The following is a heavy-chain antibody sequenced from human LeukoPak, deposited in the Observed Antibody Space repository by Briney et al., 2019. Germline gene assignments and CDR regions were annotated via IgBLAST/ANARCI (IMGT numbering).Heavy chain of an antibody. J-gene: IGHJ4*02. V-gene: IGHV4-34*01. CDR1: GGSFIGCY. CDR2: INHSGST. D-gene: IGHD1-7*01. Sequence: PSETLSLTCAVYGGSFIGCYWSWIRQPPGKGLEWIGEINHSGSTNYNPSLKSRVTISVDTSKNQFSLKLSSVTAAHTAVYYCSRGVAGTTFLSDYWGQGTLVTVSS. CDR3: SRGVAGTTFLSDY.